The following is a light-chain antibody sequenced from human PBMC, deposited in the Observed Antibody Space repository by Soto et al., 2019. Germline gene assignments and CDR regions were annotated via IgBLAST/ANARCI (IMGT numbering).Light chain of an antibody. CDR3: QQYGSSST. CDR2: GAS. CDR1: QTVSSN. Sequence: ENGITQSPDTLAVTPGERATLSFRASQTVSSNLAWYQQKPGQAPRLLIYGASSRPTGIPDRFSGSGSGTDFTLTISRLEPEDFAVYYCQQYGSSSTFGQGTRLEIK. J-gene: IGKJ5*01. V-gene: IGKV3-20*01.